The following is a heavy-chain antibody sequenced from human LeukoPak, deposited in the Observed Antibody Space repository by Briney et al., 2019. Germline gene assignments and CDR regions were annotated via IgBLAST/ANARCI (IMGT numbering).Heavy chain of an antibody. Sequence: GGSLRLSCAASGFTVITNDMNWVRQAPAKGLEWVSVLYSDGNTKYADSVQGRFTISRDNSKNTLYLEMNSLSPDDTAVYYCARGVEPLAANTLAYWGQGTLVTVSS. CDR1: GFTVITND. D-gene: IGHD1-14*01. V-gene: IGHV3-53*01. CDR2: LYSDGNT. J-gene: IGHJ4*02. CDR3: ARGVEPLAANTLAY.